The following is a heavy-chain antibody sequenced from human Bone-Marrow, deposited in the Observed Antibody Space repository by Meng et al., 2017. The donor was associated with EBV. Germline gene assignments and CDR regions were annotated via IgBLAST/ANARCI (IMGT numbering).Heavy chain of an antibody. V-gene: IGHV3-11*01. J-gene: IGHJ4*02. CDR3: ARDEMSTPHFVY. D-gene: IGHD5/OR15-5a*01. Sequence: VASVGRLVKLGGSLRPSCAAYGFTFSDFYMSWIRQATGKGLDWISYISSSSSIYYADSVTGRFTISRDNAKNSLYLQMNSLRAEDTAVYYCARDEMSTPHFVYWGQGTLVTVSS. CDR2: ISSSSSI. CDR1: GFTFSDFY.